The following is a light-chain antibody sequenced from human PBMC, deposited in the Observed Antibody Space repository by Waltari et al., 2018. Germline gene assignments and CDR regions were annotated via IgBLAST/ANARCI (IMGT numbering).Light chain of an antibody. CDR3: QQRISWLGGT. J-gene: IGKJ1*01. V-gene: IGKV3-11*01. CDR1: QCVSTD. CDR2: GAS. Sequence: IVLTQCPATLSLSTGEGATFSCRAIQCVSTDLAWYHQKPGQVPRLLIYGASDRATGIPARFSGIGSGTDFTVTISSLEPEDFAGYYCQQRISWLGGTFGQGTKVEIK.